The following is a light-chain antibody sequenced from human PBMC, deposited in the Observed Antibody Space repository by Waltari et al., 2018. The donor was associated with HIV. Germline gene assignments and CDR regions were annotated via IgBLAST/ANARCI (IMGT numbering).Light chain of an antibody. J-gene: IGKJ4*01. Sequence: IALNHSPDSLAVYLGEWATIKCKSSHSLLYSSNNKNHLAWYQQKPGQSPKLLVYWASTRESGVPDRFSGSGSGTDFTLTIRSLQAEDVAIYYCQQYLGLPLTFGGGTRVEI. CDR3: QQYLGLPLT. V-gene: IGKV4-1*01. CDR2: WAS. CDR1: HSLLYSSNNKNH.